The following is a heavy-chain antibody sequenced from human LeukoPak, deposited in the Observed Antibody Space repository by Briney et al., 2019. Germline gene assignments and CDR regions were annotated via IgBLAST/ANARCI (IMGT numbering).Heavy chain of an antibody. D-gene: IGHD2-8*01. V-gene: IGHV5-51*01. CDR1: GYSFTSYW. Sequence: GESLKISCKGSGYSFTSYWIGWVRQMPGKGLEWMGIIYPGDSDTRYSPSFQGQVTISADKSISTAYLQWSSLKASDTAMYYCARSRSREDTANPQDIVLMVYASDAFDIWGQGTMVTVSS. J-gene: IGHJ3*02. CDR2: IYPGDSDT. CDR3: ARSRSREDTANPQDIVLMVYASDAFDI.